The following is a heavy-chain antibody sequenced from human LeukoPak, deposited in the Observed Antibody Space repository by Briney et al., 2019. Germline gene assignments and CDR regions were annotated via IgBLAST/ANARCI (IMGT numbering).Heavy chain of an antibody. J-gene: IGHJ6*03. Sequence: SETLSLTCTVSGGSISSGDYYWSWIRQPPVKGLEWIGYIYYSGSTYYNPSLKSRVTISVDTSKNQFSLKLSSVTATDAAVYYCARHTPDIVVVPAAPLNDYYYMDVWGKGTTVTVSS. CDR3: ARHTPDIVVVPAAPLNDYYYMDV. V-gene: IGHV4-30-4*08. CDR1: GGSISSGDYY. D-gene: IGHD2-2*01. CDR2: IYYSGST.